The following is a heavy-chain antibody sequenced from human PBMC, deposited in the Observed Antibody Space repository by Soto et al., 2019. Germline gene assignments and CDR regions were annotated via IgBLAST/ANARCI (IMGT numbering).Heavy chain of an antibody. J-gene: IGHJ6*02. CDR3: ARVSYLRYQDGMDV. Sequence: SETLSLTCAVSGYSISSGNYWAWIRQPPGRGLEWIGSLYHIGSTHYNTSLKSRVTMSVDTSKNQFSLKLSSVTAADTAVYYCARVSYLRYQDGMDVWGQGTTVTVSS. V-gene: IGHV4-38-2*01. CDR2: LYHIGST. CDR1: GYSISSGNY. D-gene: IGHD3-9*01.